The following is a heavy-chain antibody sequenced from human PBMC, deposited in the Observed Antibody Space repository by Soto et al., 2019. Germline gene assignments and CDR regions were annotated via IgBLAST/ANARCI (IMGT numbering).Heavy chain of an antibody. CDR1: GFTFSSYD. D-gene: IGHD3-3*01. V-gene: IGHV3-13*01. CDR2: IGTAGDT. Sequence: GGSLRLSCAASGFTFSSYDMHWVRQATGKGLEWVSAIGTAGDTYYPGSVKGRFTISRENAKNSLYLQMNSLRAGDTAVYYCARAAQFWSGYPTVAFDIWGQGTMVTVSS. CDR3: ARAAQFWSGYPTVAFDI. J-gene: IGHJ3*02.